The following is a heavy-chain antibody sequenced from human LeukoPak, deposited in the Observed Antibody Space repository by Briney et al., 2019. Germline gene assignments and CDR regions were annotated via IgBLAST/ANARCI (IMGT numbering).Heavy chain of an antibody. CDR1: GGSFSGYY. J-gene: IGHJ5*02. CDR3: ARAYSSGWYNWFDP. D-gene: IGHD6-19*01. Sequence: SETLSLTCAVYGGSFSGYYWSWIRQPPGKGLEWIGYIYYSGSTNYNPSLKSRVTISVDTSKNQFSLKLSSVTAADTAVYYCARAYSSGWYNWFDPWGQGTLVTVSS. CDR2: IYYSGST. V-gene: IGHV4-59*01.